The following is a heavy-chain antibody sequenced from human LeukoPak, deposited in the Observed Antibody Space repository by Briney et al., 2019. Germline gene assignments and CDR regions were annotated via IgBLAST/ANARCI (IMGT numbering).Heavy chain of an antibody. Sequence: ASVKVSCKASGYTFTGYYMHWVRQAPGQGLEWMGWINPNSGGTNYAQKFQGRVTMTRDPSTSTAYMELSRLRSDDTAVYYCARGPCSSTRCLYYSYMDAWGKGTTVTVSS. CDR2: INPNSGGT. J-gene: IGHJ6*03. CDR3: ARGPCSSTRCLYYSYMDA. D-gene: IGHD2-2*01. V-gene: IGHV1-2*02. CDR1: GYTFTGYY.